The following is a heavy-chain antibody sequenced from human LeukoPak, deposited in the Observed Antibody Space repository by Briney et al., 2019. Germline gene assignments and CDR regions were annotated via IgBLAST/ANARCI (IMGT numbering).Heavy chain of an antibody. D-gene: IGHD7-27*01. J-gene: IGHJ4*02. V-gene: IGHV1-2*02. CDR1: GYTFTSYY. CDR3: ARGGKSELGTCDH. CDR2: INPNSGDT. Sequence: GASVKVSCKASGYTFTSYYMHWVRQAPGQGLEWMGWINPNSGDTNYAQKFQGRVTMIRDTSISSVYMELSSLRFDDTAVYYCARGGKSELGTCDHWGQGTLVTVSS.